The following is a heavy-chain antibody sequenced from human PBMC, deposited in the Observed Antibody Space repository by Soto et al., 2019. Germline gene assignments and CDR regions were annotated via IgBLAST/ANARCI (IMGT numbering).Heavy chain of an antibody. CDR1: GWSINTYY. CDR2: IYYRANP. J-gene: IGHJ4*02. CDR3: TRHEGGAAADRPLEY. Sequence: SETLSLTCTVSGWSINTYYWSWIRQPPGKGLEWIGYIYYRANPNYNPSLKSRVTISQDTSKNQFSLKMNAVTAADTAVYYCTRHEGGAAADRPLEYWGQGTLVTVS. D-gene: IGHD6-13*01. V-gene: IGHV4-59*08.